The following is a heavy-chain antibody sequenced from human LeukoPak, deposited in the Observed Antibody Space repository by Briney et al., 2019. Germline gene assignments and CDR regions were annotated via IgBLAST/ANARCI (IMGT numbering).Heavy chain of an antibody. J-gene: IGHJ6*03. CDR1: GFTFDDYA. CDR2: ISWNSGSI. CDR3: AKDSLRYDFWSGYMDV. D-gene: IGHD3-3*01. Sequence: GGSLRLSCAASGFTFDDYAMHWVRHAPGKGLEWVSGISWNSGSIGYADSVKGRFTISRDNAKNSLYLQMNSLRAEDMALYYCAKDSLRYDFWSGYMDVWGKGTTVTVSS. V-gene: IGHV3-9*03.